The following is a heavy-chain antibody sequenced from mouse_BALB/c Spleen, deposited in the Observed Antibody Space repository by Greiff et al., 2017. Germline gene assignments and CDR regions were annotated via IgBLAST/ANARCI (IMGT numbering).Heavy chain of an antibody. Sequence: EVQLQQSGPELVKPGASVKIPCKASGYTFTDYNMDWVKQSHGKSLEWIGDINPNNGGTIYNQKFKGKATLTVDKSSSTAYMELRSLTSEDTAVYYCARKKYGNYGGFFDYWGQGTTLTVSS. CDR3: ARKKYGNYGGFFDY. CDR1: GYTFTDYN. V-gene: IGHV1-18*01. CDR2: INPNNGGT. J-gene: IGHJ2*01. D-gene: IGHD2-10*02.